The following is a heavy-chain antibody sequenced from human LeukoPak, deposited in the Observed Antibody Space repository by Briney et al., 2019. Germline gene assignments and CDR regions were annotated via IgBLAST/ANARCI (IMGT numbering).Heavy chain of an antibody. J-gene: IGHJ4*02. V-gene: IGHV3-73*01. CDR2: IRSTANGYAT. D-gene: IGHD3-10*01. CDR1: GFTFSGSA. CDR3: TGNYYGSGSYADFDY. Sequence: GGSLRLSCAASGFTFSGSALHWVRQAPGKGLEWVGRIRSTANGYATAYAASGKGRFTISRDDSKNTAYLQMDSLKTEDTAVYYCTGNYYGSGSYADFDYWGQGTLVTVSS.